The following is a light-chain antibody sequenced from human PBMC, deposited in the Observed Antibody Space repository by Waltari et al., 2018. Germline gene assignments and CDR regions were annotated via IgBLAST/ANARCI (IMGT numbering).Light chain of an antibody. CDR1: SSNIGSKY. J-gene: IGLJ2*01. CDR3: AEWDDSLSPNVV. V-gene: IGLV1-47*01. CDR2: RNN. Sequence: QSVLTQAPSVSGTPGQRVTVSCSGSSSNIGSKYVYWYQQLPGTAPKLLIYRNNQRPSGVPDRVTRSKSGTSASRASSGLRSEDEADYYCAEWDDSLSPNVVFGGGTKLTVL.